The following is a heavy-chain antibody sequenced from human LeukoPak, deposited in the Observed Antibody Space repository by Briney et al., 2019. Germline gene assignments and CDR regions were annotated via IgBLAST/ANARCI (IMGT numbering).Heavy chain of an antibody. V-gene: IGHV3-21*01. Sequence: GGSLRLSCAASGFTFSSYSMNWVRQAPGKGLEWDSSISSSSSYIYYADSVKGRFTISRDNAKNSLYLQMNSLRAEDTAVYYCARVQWLGPFDYWGQGILVTVSS. CDR3: ARVQWLGPFDY. J-gene: IGHJ4*02. CDR2: ISSSSSYI. D-gene: IGHD6-19*01. CDR1: GFTFSSYS.